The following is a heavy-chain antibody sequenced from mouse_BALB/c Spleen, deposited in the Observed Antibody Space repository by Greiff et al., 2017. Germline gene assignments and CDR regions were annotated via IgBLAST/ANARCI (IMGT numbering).Heavy chain of an antibody. CDR2: IWAGGST. V-gene: IGHV2-9*02. Sequence: VKVVESGPGLVAPSQSLSITCTVSGFSLTSYGVHWVRQPPGKGLEWLGVIWAGGSTNYNSALMSRLSISKDNSKSQVFLKMNSLQTDDTAMYYCARDRDEYAMDYWGQGTSVTVSS. J-gene: IGHJ4*01. CDR3: ARDRDEYAMDY. CDR1: GFSLTSYG.